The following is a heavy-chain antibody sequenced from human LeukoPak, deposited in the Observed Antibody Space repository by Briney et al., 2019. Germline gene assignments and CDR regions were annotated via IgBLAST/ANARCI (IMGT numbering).Heavy chain of an antibody. CDR1: GGSISSGDYY. J-gene: IGHJ6*03. D-gene: IGHD3-3*01. V-gene: IGHV4-30-4*01. CDR3: ANLGVLEWSSHNYYMDV. CDR2: IYYSGST. Sequence: SETLSLTCTVSGGSISSGDYYWSWIRQPPGKGLEWIGYIYYSGSTYYNPSLKSRVTISVDTSKNQFSLKLSSVTAADTAVYYCANLGVLEWSSHNYYMDVWGKGTTVTVSS.